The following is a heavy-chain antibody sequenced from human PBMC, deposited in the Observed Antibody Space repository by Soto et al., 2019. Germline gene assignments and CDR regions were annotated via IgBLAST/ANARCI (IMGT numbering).Heavy chain of an antibody. CDR2: ISAYNGNT. Sequence: QVQLVQSGAEVKKPGASVKVSCKASGYTFTSYGISWVRQAPGQGLEWMGWISAYNGNTNYAQKLQGRVTMTTDTSTSTAYMELRRLRSDETAVYYCARDSSELEPPSNWFDPWGQGTLVTVSS. CDR3: ARDSSELEPPSNWFDP. J-gene: IGHJ5*02. CDR1: GYTFTSYG. V-gene: IGHV1-18*01. D-gene: IGHD1-1*01.